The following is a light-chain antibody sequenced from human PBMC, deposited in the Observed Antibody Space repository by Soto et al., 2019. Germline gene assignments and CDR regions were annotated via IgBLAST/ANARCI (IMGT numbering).Light chain of an antibody. CDR2: DAA. J-gene: IGKJ4*01. CDR1: QSVSDY. CDR3: QQHVNWPPT. V-gene: IGKV3-11*01. Sequence: EIVLTQSPARLSLSPGERATLSCRADQSVSDYVGWYQQKPGQPPRLLFFDAASRASGVPHRFSAGGSGTDVTLIISSLQPEDVAVDYGQQHVNWPPTCGGGNKGDIK.